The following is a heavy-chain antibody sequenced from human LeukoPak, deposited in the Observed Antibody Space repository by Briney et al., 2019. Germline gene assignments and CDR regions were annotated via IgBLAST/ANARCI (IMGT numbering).Heavy chain of an antibody. J-gene: IGHJ4*02. Sequence: ASVKVSCKASGYTFTSYGISWVRQAPGQGLEWMGWINPNSGVTNYAQKFQGRVTMTRDTSISTAYMQLSSLTSDDTAMYYCARAGYCGTNCYYYFDLWGQGTLVTVSS. CDR2: INPNSGVT. CDR3: ARAGYCGTNCYYYFDL. CDR1: GYTFTSYG. D-gene: IGHD2-21*01. V-gene: IGHV1-2*02.